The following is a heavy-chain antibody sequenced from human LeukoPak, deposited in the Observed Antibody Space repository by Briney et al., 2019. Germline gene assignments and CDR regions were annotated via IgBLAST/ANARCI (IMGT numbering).Heavy chain of an antibody. D-gene: IGHD2-2*02. CDR3: AKGAGVIVVPAAILA. J-gene: IGHJ4*02. CDR1: GFTVSSNY. Sequence: GGSLRLSCAASGFTVSSNYMSWVRQAPGKGLEWVSVIYSGGSTYYADSVKGRFTISRDNSKNTLYLQMNSLRAEDTAVYYCAKGAGVIVVPAAILAWGQGTLVTVSS. V-gene: IGHV3-53*01. CDR2: IYSGGST.